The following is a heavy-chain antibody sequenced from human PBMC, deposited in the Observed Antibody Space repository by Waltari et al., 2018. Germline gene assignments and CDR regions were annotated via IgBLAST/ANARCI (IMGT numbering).Heavy chain of an antibody. J-gene: IGHJ4*02. CDR3: TRGEINYSRFDY. D-gene: IGHD4-4*01. V-gene: IGHV3-74*01. CDR1: GFTFSNYW. CDR2: INFDGCST. Sequence: EVQLVESGGDLVQPGGSLRLSCAASGFTFSNYWMHWVRQAHGKGLACGSCINFDGCSTVYANSVAGRFTISRDKAKNTVYLEMSGLRAEDTAVYYCTRGEINYSRFDYWGQGSLVTVSS.